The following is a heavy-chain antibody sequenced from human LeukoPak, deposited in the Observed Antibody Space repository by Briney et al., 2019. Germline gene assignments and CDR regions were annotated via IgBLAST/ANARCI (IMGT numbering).Heavy chain of an antibody. CDR1: GFSFSSYW. Sequence: GGSLRLSCAASGFSFSSYWMHWVRQAPGKGLVWVSRINNDGTATVYADSAKGRFTISRDNSKNTLYLQMNSLRAEDTAVYYCAKDIQPSFRAAAGTYAFDIWGQGTMVTVSS. CDR2: INNDGTAT. V-gene: IGHV3-74*01. J-gene: IGHJ3*02. CDR3: AKDIQPSFRAAAGTYAFDI. D-gene: IGHD6-13*01.